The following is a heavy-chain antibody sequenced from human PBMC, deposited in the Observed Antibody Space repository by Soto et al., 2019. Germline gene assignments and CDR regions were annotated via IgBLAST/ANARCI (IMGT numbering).Heavy chain of an antibody. CDR1: GGSISSGGYY. J-gene: IGHJ6*02. D-gene: IGHD3-10*01. CDR3: ARDLGDGDYYGMDV. Sequence: QVQLQESGPGLVKPSQTLSLTCTVSGGSISSGGYYWSWIRQHPGKGQEWIGYIYYSGSTYYNPSLKSGVTISVDTSKNQFSLKLSSVTAADTAVYYCARDLGDGDYYGMDVWGQGTTVTVSS. V-gene: IGHV4-31*03. CDR2: IYYSGST.